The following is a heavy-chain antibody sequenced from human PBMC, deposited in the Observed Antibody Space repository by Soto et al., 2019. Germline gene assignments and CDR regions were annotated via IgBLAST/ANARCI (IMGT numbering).Heavy chain of an antibody. CDR2: IWYDGSNK. J-gene: IGHJ6*02. CDR3: ARDPHSGYDYYYYYYGMDV. CDR1: GFTFSSYG. D-gene: IGHD5-12*01. V-gene: IGHV3-33*01. Sequence: AGGSLRLSCAASGFTFSSYGMHWVRQAPGKGLEWVAVIWYDGSNKYYADSVKGRFTISRDNSKNTLYLQMNSLRAEDTAVYYCARDPHSGYDYYYYYYGMDVWGQGTTVTVSS.